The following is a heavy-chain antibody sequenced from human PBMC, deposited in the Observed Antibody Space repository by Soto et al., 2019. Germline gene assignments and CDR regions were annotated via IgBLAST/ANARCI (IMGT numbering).Heavy chain of an antibody. J-gene: IGHJ4*02. Sequence: SETLSLTCTVSGGSVSSGSYYWSWIRQPPGKGLEWIGFISYSGNTNYNSSLKSRVTISKDTSENQFSLKVSSVTAADTAVYYCARYPTGGTGFDNWGQGTLVTVSS. V-gene: IGHV4-61*01. CDR3: ARYPTGGTGFDN. CDR1: GGSVSSGSYY. CDR2: ISYSGNT. D-gene: IGHD1-1*01.